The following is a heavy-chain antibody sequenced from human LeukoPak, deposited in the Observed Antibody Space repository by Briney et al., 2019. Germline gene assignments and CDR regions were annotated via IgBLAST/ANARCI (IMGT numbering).Heavy chain of an antibody. CDR2: INHSGST. J-gene: IGHJ6*02. CDR1: GESFSGYY. V-gene: IGHV4-34*01. D-gene: IGHD6-13*01. CDR3: ARGSNRAAAFAYYYYGMDV. Sequence: PSETLSLTCAVYGESFSGYYWSWIRQPPGKGLEWIGEINHSGSTNYNPSLKSRVTISVDTSKNQFSLKLSSVTAADTAVYYCARGSNRAAAFAYYYYGMDVWGQGTTVTVSS.